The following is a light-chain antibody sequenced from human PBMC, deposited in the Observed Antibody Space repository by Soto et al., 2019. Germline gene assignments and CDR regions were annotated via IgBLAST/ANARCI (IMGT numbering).Light chain of an antibody. CDR1: QSFSSN. CDR2: GAS. CDR3: QQYNNWPRT. V-gene: IGKV3-15*01. J-gene: IGKJ1*01. Sequence: EIVMTQSPATLSVSPGERATLSCSASQSFSSNLACYQQKPGQAPRLLIYGASTRATGIPARFSGSGSGTEFTLTISSLQSEDFAVYYCQQYNNWPRTFGQRTKVDI.